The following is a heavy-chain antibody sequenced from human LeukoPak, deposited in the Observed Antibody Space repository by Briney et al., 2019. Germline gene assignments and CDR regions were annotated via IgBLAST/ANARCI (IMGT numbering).Heavy chain of an antibody. CDR1: GFTFSSYA. D-gene: IGHD1-1*01. V-gene: IGHV3-23*01. CDR3: AKDNVRYRNNYFDY. J-gene: IGHJ4*02. CDR2: ISGSGGGT. Sequence: GGSLRLSCAASGFTFSSYAMSWVRQAPDKGLAWVSSISGSGGGTYYADSVKGRFTISRDDSKNTLYLQMKSRRAEDTAVYYCAKDNVRYRNNYFDYWGQGALVTVSS.